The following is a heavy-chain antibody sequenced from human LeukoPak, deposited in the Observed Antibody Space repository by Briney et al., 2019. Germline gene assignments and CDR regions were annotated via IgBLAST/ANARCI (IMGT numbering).Heavy chain of an antibody. V-gene: IGHV5-51*01. CDR3: ARLNGVSIFGAGYYGMDV. CDR1: GYRFTSYW. CDR2: IYPGDSDT. J-gene: IGHJ6*02. Sequence: GESLKISCQGSGYRFTSYWIGWVRQMSGKGLEWMGLIYPGDSDTRYSPSFQGQVTISADKSISTAYLQWSSLKASDTAMYYCARLNGVSIFGAGYYGMDVWGQGTTVTVSS. D-gene: IGHD3-3*01.